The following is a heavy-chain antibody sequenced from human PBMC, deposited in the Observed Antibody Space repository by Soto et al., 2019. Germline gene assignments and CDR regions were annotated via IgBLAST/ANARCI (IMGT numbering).Heavy chain of an antibody. CDR1: GFTFSSYG. D-gene: IGHD6-19*01. Sequence: QVQLVESGGGVVQPGRSLRLSCAASGFTFSSYGMHWVRQAPGKGLEWVAVISYDGSNKYYADSVKGRFTISRDNSKNTLYLQMNSLRAEDTAVYYCAKMSGSSGWALDYWGQGTLVTVSS. V-gene: IGHV3-30*18. CDR3: AKMSGSSGWALDY. CDR2: ISYDGSNK. J-gene: IGHJ4*02.